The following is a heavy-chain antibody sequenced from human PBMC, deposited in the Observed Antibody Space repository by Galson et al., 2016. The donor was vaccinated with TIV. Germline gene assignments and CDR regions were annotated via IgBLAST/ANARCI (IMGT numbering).Heavy chain of an antibody. CDR1: GFTFSSFG. CDR3: ASGVVAHTYYFYGMDV. Sequence: SLRLSCAASGFTFSSFGMHWVCQAPGKGLEWVALIRYDGSRRYYADSVKGRFTISRDDSKNTLYLQMNGLRRDDSAVYYCASGVVAHTYYFYGMDVWGQGTTVTVSS. V-gene: IGHV3-30*02. J-gene: IGHJ6*02. D-gene: IGHD2-15*01. CDR2: IRYDGSRR.